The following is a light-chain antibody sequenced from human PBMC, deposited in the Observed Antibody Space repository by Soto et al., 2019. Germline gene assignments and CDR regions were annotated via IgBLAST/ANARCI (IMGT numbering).Light chain of an antibody. J-gene: IGKJ4*01. V-gene: IGKV3-15*01. CDR1: QSVSSN. CDR3: QQYNNWPIT. CDR2: VAS. Sequence: EIVMTQSPATLSVSPGERATLSCRASQSVSSNLAWYQQKPGQVPTLLIYVASTRATGVSARFSGSGSGTEFTLTISSLQSEDFAVYYCQQYNNWPITFGGGTKVEIK.